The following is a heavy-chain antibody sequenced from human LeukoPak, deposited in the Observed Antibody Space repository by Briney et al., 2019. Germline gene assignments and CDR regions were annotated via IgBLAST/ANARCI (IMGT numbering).Heavy chain of an antibody. V-gene: IGHV4-59*08. J-gene: IGHJ5*02. D-gene: IGHD3-10*01. CDR2: IYYSGST. CDR1: GGSISSYY. Sequence: SETLSLTCTVSGGSISSYYWSWIRQPPGKGLEWIGYIYYSGSTNYNPSLKSRVTISVDTSKNQFSLKLSSVTAADTAVYHCARLVRGSGGWFDPWGQGTLVTVSS. CDR3: ARLVRGSGGWFDP.